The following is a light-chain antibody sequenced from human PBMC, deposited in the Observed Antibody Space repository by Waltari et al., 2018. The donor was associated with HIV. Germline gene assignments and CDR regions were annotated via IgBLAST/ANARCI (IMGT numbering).Light chain of an antibody. CDR2: DNN. J-gene: IGLJ1*01. Sequence: QSVLTQPPSVSAAPGQKVPISCSGSSPTIGTNQVPWYQQFPGTAPKLLIYDNNKRPSGIPDRFSASKSGTSATLGITGLQTGDEAEYYCGAWDSSLSAVVFGTGTKVTVL. CDR3: GAWDSSLSAVV. CDR1: SPTIGTNQ. V-gene: IGLV1-51*01.